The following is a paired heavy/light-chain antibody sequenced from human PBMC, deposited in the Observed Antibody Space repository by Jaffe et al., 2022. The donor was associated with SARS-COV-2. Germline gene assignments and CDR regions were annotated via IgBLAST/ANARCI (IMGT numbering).Light chain of an antibody. J-gene: IGKJ2*01. CDR3: QQYDNLPQYT. V-gene: IGKV1-33*01. CDR2: DAS. Sequence: DIQMTQSPSSLSASVGDRVTITCQASQDISNYLNWYQQKPGKAPKLLIYDASNLETGVPSRFSGSGSGTDFTFTISSLQPEDIATYYCQQYDNLPQYTFGQGTKLEIK. CDR1: QDISNY.
Heavy chain of an antibody. D-gene: IGHD5-18*01. CDR2: ISYDGSNK. V-gene: IGHV3-30*04. J-gene: IGHJ6*03. CDR3: AREGYGYGYFATNYYYYMDV. Sequence: QVQLVESGGGVVQPGRSLRLSCAASGFTFSSYAMHWVRQAPGKGLEWVAVISYDGSNKYYADSVKGRFTISRDNSKNTLYLQMNSLRAEDTAVYYCAREGYGYGYFATNYYYYMDVWGKGTTVTVSS. CDR1: GFTFSSYA.